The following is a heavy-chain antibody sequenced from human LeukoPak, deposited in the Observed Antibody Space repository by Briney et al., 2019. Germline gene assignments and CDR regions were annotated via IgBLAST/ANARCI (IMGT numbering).Heavy chain of an antibody. Sequence: GGSLRLSCAASGFTFNNYWMNWVRQTPGKGLEWVANIKQDGSEKNCVDSVKGRFTISRDNAKNSLYLQMNSLRAEDTAVYYCAKSGTYYYYMDVWGKGTTVTVSS. J-gene: IGHJ6*03. CDR1: GFTFNNYW. CDR2: IKQDGSEK. CDR3: AKSGTYYYYMDV. V-gene: IGHV3-7*01. D-gene: IGHD1-26*01.